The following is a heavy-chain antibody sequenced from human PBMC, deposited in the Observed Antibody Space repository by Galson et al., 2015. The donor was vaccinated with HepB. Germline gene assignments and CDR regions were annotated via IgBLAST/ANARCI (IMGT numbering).Heavy chain of an antibody. V-gene: IGHV1-58*01. D-gene: IGHD2-2*01. CDR3: AADSILAYYYYGMDV. CDR1: GFTFTSSA. J-gene: IGHJ6*02. Sequence: SVKVSCKASGFTFTSSAVQWVRQARGQRLEWIGWIVVGSGYTNYAQKFQERVTITRDMSTSTAYMELSSLRSEDTAVYYCAADSILAYYYYGMDVWGQGTTVTVSS. CDR2: IVVGSGYT.